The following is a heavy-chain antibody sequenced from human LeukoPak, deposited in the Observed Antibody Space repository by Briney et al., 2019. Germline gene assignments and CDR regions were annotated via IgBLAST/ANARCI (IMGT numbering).Heavy chain of an antibody. CDR3: ARDPVTRSDYFDY. Sequence: SQTLSLTCAISGDSVSSNSATWNWIRPSPSRGLEWLGRTYYRSKWYHDYALSVYSRVIISPDTSKNQFSLHLNSVTPEDTAVYYCARDPVTRSDYFDYWGQGTLVTVSS. J-gene: IGHJ4*02. CDR1: GDSVSSNSAT. CDR2: TYYRSKWYH. D-gene: IGHD3-9*01. V-gene: IGHV6-1*01.